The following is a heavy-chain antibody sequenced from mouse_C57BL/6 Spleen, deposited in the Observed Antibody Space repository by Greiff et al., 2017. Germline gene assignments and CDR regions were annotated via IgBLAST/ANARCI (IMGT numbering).Heavy chain of an antibody. V-gene: IGHV1-85*01. CDR1: GYTFTSYD. D-gene: IGHD4-1*01. J-gene: IGHJ4*01. CDR2: IYPRDGST. CDR3: ARKLGRGGYAMDY. Sequence: VKLMESGPELVKPGASVKLSCKASGYTFTSYDINWVKQRPGQGLEWIGWIYPRDGSTKYNEKFKGKATLTVDTSSSTAYMELHSLTSEDSAVYFCARKLGRGGYAMDYWGQGTSVTVSS.